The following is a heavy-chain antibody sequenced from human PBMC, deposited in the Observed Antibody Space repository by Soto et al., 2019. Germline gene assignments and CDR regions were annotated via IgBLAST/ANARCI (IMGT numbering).Heavy chain of an antibody. J-gene: IGHJ6*02. Sequence: KPSETLSLTCTVSGGSISSGDYYWSWIRQPPGKGLEWIGYIYYSGTTYYNPSLKSRVTISADTSKNQFSLKVSSVTAADTAVYYCARALIQLWPHYYYGMDVWGQGTTVTVSS. CDR3: ARALIQLWPHYYYGMDV. V-gene: IGHV4-30-4*01. CDR2: IYYSGTT. CDR1: GGSISSGDYY. D-gene: IGHD5-18*01.